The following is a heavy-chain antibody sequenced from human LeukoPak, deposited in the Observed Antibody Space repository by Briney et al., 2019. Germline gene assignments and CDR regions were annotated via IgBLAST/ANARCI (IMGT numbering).Heavy chain of an antibody. CDR3: AKDHYGSTAYYFDY. CDR1: GFTFSSYA. V-gene: IGHV3-23*01. CDR2: ISGSGGST. J-gene: IGHJ4*02. D-gene: IGHD3-16*01. Sequence: GRSLRLSCAASGFTFSSYAMSWVRQAPGKGLEWVSAISGSGGSTYYADSVKGRFTISRDNSKNTLYLQMNSLRAEDTAVYYCAKDHYGSTAYYFDYWGQGTLVTVSS.